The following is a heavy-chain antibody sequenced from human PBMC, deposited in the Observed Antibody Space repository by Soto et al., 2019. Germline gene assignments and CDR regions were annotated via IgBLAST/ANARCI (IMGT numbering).Heavy chain of an antibody. D-gene: IGHD3-9*01. Sequence: SVKVSCKASGGTFSSYAISWVRQAPGQGLEWMGGISAIFGTTNYAQKLQGRVTMTTDTSTSTAYMELRSLRSDDTAVYYCARDLTPGLVDHWGQGTLVTVSS. CDR2: ISAIFGTT. CDR3: ARDLTPGLVDH. CDR1: GGTFSSYA. V-gene: IGHV1-69*05. J-gene: IGHJ4*02.